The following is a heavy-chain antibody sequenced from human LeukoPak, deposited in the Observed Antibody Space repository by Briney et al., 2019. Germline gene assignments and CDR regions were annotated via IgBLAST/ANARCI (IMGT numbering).Heavy chain of an antibody. D-gene: IGHD6-19*01. Sequence: SETLSLTCTVSGVSMNSYYWSWIRQPPGKGLEWIGYIYYSGSTNYNPSLKSRVTISVDTSKNQFSLKLSSVTAADTAVYYCARETKLMGYSSGLGFNYWGQGTLVTVSS. CDR3: ARETKLMGYSSGLGFNY. V-gene: IGHV4-59*01. J-gene: IGHJ4*02. CDR2: IYYSGST. CDR1: GVSMNSYY.